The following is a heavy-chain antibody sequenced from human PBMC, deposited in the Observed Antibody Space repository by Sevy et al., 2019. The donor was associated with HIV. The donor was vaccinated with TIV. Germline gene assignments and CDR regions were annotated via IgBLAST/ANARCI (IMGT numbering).Heavy chain of an antibody. J-gene: IGHJ4*02. CDR1: GFTFRSYW. CDR2: IKQDGSEK. V-gene: IGHV3-7*01. D-gene: IGHD1-26*01. Sequence: GGSLRLSCEASGFTFRSYWMSWVRQAPGKGLEWVANIKQDGSEKYYVDSVKGRFTIARDNAENSLYLHMTRLRADDTAVYYWVRDSGWELRTSFDYWGLGTLVTVSS. CDR3: VRDSGWELRTSFDY.